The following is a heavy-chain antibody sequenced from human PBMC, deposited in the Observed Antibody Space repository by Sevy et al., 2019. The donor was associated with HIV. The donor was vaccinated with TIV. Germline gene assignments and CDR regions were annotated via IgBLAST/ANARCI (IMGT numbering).Heavy chain of an antibody. J-gene: IGHJ4*02. CDR1: GFTFSSYA. Sequence: GGSLRLSCAASGFTFSSYAMTWVRQAPGKGLEWVSHISGSGGSTDYADSVKGRFTISRDNSKNMLSLQMNSLRAEDTAIYYCAKGVDYYDSSGYYAYWGQGTLVTVSS. V-gene: IGHV3-23*01. D-gene: IGHD3-22*01. CDR3: AKGVDYYDSSGYYAY. CDR2: ISGSGGST.